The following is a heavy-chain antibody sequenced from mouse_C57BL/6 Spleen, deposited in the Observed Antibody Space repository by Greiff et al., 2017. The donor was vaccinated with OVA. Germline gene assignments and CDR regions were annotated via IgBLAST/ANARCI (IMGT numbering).Heavy chain of an antibody. D-gene: IGHD1-1*01. Sequence: QVQLQQPGAELVRPGSSVKLSCKASGYTFTSYWMHWVKQRPIQGLEWIGNIDPSDSETHYNQKFKDKATFTVDNSSSTAYMQLSSLTSEDSAVDYCARTVISTVVADFDYWGQGTTLTVSS. V-gene: IGHV1-52*01. J-gene: IGHJ2*01. CDR2: IDPSDSET. CDR1: GYTFTSYW. CDR3: ARTVISTVVADFDY.